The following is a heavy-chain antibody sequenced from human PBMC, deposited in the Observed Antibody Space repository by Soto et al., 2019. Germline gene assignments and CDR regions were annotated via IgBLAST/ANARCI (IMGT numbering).Heavy chain of an antibody. CDR3: SRVGMERREGTDYFDY. V-gene: IGHV4-34*01. CDR2: INHSGST. D-gene: IGHD1-1*01. J-gene: IGHJ4*02. CDR1: GGSFSGYY. Sequence: QVQLQQWGAGLLKPSETLSLTCAVYGGSFSGYYWSWIRQPPGKGLEWIGEINHSGSTNYNPSLKRRVAISVDTAKNQFSLMLSSGTAADTAVDYCSRVGMERREGTDYFDYWGQGTLVTVSS.